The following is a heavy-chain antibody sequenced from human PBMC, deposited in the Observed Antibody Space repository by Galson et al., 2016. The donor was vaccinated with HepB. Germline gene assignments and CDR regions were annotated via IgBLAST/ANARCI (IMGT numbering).Heavy chain of an antibody. D-gene: IGHD4-17*01. CDR3: ARDSHGVDAFNI. CDR2: ISYSGST. V-gene: IGHV4-39*07. CDR1: GVFISSANYY. Sequence: ETLSLTCTVSGVFISSANYYWGWIRQPPGKGLEWIGSISYSGSTDFHPSLESRVTISVDTSRNQFSLKLSSVTAADTAVYYCARDSHGVDAFNIWGQGTLVAVSS. J-gene: IGHJ3*02.